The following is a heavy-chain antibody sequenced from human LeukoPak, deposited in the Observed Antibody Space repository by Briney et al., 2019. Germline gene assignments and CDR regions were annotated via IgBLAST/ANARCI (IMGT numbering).Heavy chain of an antibody. J-gene: IGHJ3*01. V-gene: IGHV3-23*01. CDR1: GFTFRVYA. CDR3: AKNSGNYWGDVFDV. CDR2: ISVSGSST. D-gene: IGHD1-26*01. Sequence: GGSLRLSCAASGFTFRVYAMTWVCQAPGKGLEWVSGISVSGSSTFYADSVKGRFTISRDNSKNTLYLQMNSLRAGDTALYYCAKNSGNYWGDVFDVWGQGTMVTVSS.